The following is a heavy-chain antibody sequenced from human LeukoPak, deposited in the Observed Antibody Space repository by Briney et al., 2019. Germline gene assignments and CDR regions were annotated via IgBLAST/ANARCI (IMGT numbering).Heavy chain of an antibody. CDR1: GFTFSSYW. V-gene: IGHV3-74*01. Sequence: GGSLRLSCAASGFTFSSYWMHWVRQAPGKGLVWVSRINSDGSSTSYADSVKGRFTISRDNAKNSLFLQMSSLRADDTAIYYCARAGELRYMDVWGKGTAVTVSS. D-gene: IGHD3-16*01. CDR2: INSDGSST. J-gene: IGHJ6*03. CDR3: ARAGELRYMDV.